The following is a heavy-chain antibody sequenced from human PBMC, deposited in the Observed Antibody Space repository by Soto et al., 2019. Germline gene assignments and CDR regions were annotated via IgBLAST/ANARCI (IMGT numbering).Heavy chain of an antibody. CDR1: GGSFSGYC. CDR2: INHSGST. D-gene: IGHD5-18*01. CDR3: ARLRGYSYGQPGIAP. V-gene: IGHV4-34*01. J-gene: IGHJ5*02. Sequence: SEPLSLSCAVYGGSFSGYCWSWIRQPPGKGLEWIGEINHSGSTNYNPSLKSRVTISVDTSKNQFSLKLSSVTAADTAVYYCARLRGYSYGQPGIAPWGQGTLVTVSS.